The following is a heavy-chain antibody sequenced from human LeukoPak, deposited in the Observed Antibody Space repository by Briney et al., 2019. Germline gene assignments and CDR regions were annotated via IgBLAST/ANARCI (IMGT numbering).Heavy chain of an antibody. CDR2: IYPGGSDA. J-gene: IGHJ5*02. CDR3: ARHKVESEIYSWLDP. CDR1: GYSFTDYW. V-gene: IGHV5-51*01. D-gene: IGHD1-26*01. Sequence: GESLKISCKGSGYSFTDYWIGWVRLMPGKGLEWMGIIYPGGSDARYSPSFQGRVTMSTDKSISTAYLQWRSLKASDTAMYYCARHKVESEIYSWLDPWGQGTLVTVSS.